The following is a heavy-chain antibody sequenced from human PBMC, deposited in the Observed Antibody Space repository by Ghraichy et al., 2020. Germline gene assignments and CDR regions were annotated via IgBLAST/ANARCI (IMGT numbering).Heavy chain of an antibody. CDR2: IYYSGST. D-gene: IGHD3-3*01. CDR1: GGSISSSSYY. Sequence: SETLSLTCTVSGGSISSSSYYWGWIRQPPGKGLEWIGSIYYSGSTYYNPSLKSRVTISVDTSKNQFSLKLSSVTAADTAVYYCAREPVDFWSGAGIDYWGQGTLVTVSS. V-gene: IGHV4-39*02. J-gene: IGHJ4*02. CDR3: AREPVDFWSGAGIDY.